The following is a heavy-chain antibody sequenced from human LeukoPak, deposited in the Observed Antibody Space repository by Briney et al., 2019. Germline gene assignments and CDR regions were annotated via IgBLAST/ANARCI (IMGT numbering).Heavy chain of an antibody. CDR3: ARRLYDYVWGSYRPHDAFDI. V-gene: IGHV3-30*02. CDR2: IRYDGSNK. D-gene: IGHD3-16*02. Sequence: GGSLRLSCAASGFTFSSYGMHWVRQAPGKGLEWVAFIRYDGSNKYYADSVKGRFTISRDNSKNTLYLQMNSLRAGDTAVYYCARRLYDYVWGSYRPHDAFDIWGQGTMVTVSS. CDR1: GFTFSSYG. J-gene: IGHJ3*02.